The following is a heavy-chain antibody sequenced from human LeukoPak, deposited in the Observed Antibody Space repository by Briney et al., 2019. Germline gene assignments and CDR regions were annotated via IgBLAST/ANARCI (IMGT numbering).Heavy chain of an antibody. J-gene: IGHJ4*02. Sequence: PGGSLRLSCAASGFTFSSYAMSWVRQAPGKGLEWVSAISGSGGSTYYADSVNGRFTISRDNSKNTLYLQVNSLRAEDTAVYYCAKDYSSSWYGYFEYWGQGTLVTVSS. CDR1: GFTFSSYA. CDR3: AKDYSSSWYGYFEY. V-gene: IGHV3-23*01. CDR2: ISGSGGST. D-gene: IGHD6-13*01.